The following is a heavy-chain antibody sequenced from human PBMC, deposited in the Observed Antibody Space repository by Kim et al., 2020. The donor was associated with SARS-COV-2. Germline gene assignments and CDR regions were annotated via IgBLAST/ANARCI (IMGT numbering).Heavy chain of an antibody. Sequence: ADSVKGRFTISRDNAKDSLYLQMSTLRAEDTAVYYCARDYSNSYYYYGMDVWGQGTTVTVSS. D-gene: IGHD4-4*01. CDR3: ARDYSNSYYYYGMDV. V-gene: IGHV3-48*03. J-gene: IGHJ6*02.